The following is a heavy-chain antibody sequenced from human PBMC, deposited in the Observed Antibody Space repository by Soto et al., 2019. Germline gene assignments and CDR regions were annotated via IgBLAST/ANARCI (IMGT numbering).Heavy chain of an antibody. J-gene: IGHJ5*02. CDR3: AKGITFRWFDP. CDR2: ISYDGSNK. Sequence: GGSLRLSCAASGFTFSSYGMHWVRQAPGKGLEWVAVISYDGSNKYYADSVKGRFTISRDNTKNTLYLQMNSLRAEDTAVYNCAKGITFRWFDPWGQGTLVTVS. V-gene: IGHV3-30*18. CDR1: GFTFSSYG. D-gene: IGHD3-16*01.